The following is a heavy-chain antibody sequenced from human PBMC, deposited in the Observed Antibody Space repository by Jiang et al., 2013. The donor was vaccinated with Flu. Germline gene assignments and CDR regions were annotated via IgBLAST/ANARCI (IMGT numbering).Heavy chain of an antibody. D-gene: IGHD3-22*01. Sequence: ADSVKGRFTISRDNSKNTLYLQMNSLRAEDTAVYYCARLFGSSGYYDDYWGQGTLVTVSS. J-gene: IGHJ4*02. CDR3: ARLFGSSGYYDDY. V-gene: IGHV3-30*01.